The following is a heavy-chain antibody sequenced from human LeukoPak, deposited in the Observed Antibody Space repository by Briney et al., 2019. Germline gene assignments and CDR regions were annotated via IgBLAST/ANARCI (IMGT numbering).Heavy chain of an antibody. J-gene: IGHJ3*02. V-gene: IGHV3-30-3*01. D-gene: IGHD1-26*01. Sequence: GGSLRLSCAASGFTFSSYAMHWVRQAPGKGLEWVAVISYDGSNKYYADSVKGRFTISRDNSKNTLYLQMNSLRAEDTAVYYCARDSGSYYGRALDAFDIWGQGTMVTVSS. CDR3: ARDSGSYYGRALDAFDI. CDR2: ISYDGSNK. CDR1: GFTFSSYA.